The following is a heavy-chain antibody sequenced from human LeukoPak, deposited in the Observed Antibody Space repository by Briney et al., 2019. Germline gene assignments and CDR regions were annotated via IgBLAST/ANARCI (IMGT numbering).Heavy chain of an antibody. J-gene: IGHJ6*03. V-gene: IGHV1-18*04. CDR2: INVDNGNT. CDR1: AYTFGSYG. CDR3: ARVISSGYYAYMDV. Sequence: ASVKVSCKAYAYTFGSYGISWVRQAPGEGLEGMGRINVDNGNTNYAQKVQGRVTMTPDTSTNTAYMELRSLTSDDTAVYYCARVISSGYYAYMDVWGNGATVIVSS. D-gene: IGHD3-3*01.